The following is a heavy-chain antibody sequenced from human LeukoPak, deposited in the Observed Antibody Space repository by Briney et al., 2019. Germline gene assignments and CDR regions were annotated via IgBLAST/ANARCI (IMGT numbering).Heavy chain of an antibody. J-gene: IGHJ6*02. CDR2: ISASGGST. D-gene: IGHD3-16*02. CDR3: AKDRSGRHYYYGMDV. CDR1: GFTFSSSA. V-gene: IGHV3-23*01. Sequence: PGGSLKLSCAASGFTFSSSAMSWVRQVPGKGLEWVSGISASGGSTSYADSVRGRFTISRDNSKNTLYLQMNSLRAEDTAVYYCAKDRSGRHYYYGMDVWGQGTTVTVSS.